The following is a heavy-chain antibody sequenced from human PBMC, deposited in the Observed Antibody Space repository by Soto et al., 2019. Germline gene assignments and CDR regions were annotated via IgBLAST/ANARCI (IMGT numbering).Heavy chain of an antibody. CDR2: ISSSSTYI. J-gene: IGHJ3*02. CDR3: ARNRYSSSWYDAFDI. CDR1: GFTFSSNT. V-gene: IGHV3-21*01. D-gene: IGHD6-13*01. Sequence: EVQLVESGGGLVKPGGSLRLSCAASGFTFSSNTMNWIRQAPGKGLEWVSSISSSSTYIYYADSVKGRFTISRDNAKNSLYLQMNSLRAEDTAVYYCARNRYSSSWYDAFDIWGQGTMVTVSS.